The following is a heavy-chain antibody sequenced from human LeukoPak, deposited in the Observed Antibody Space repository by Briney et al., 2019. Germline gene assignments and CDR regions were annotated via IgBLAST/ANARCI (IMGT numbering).Heavy chain of an antibody. D-gene: IGHD6-13*01. V-gene: IGHV4-59*12. CDR3: AREDSSSAPAFDP. CDR2: IYYSGST. J-gene: IGHJ5*02. Sequence: SETLSLTCTVSGGSISSYYWSWIRQPPGKGLEWIGYIYYSGSTNYNPSLKSRVTISVDTSKNQFSLKLSSVTAADTAVYYCAREDSSSAPAFDPWGQGTLVTVSS. CDR1: GGSISSYY.